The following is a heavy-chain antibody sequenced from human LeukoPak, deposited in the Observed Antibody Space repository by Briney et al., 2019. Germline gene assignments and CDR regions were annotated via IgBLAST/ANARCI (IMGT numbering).Heavy chain of an antibody. J-gene: IGHJ4*02. CDR2: ISGSGGST. V-gene: IGHV3-23*01. Sequence: PGGSLRLSCAASGFTFSSYAMSWVRQAPGKGLEWVSAISGSGGSTYYADSVKGRFTISRDNSKNTLYLQMDSLRAEDTAVYYCAKPLYSSSWYGYWGQGTLVTVSS. CDR3: AKPLYSSSWYGY. CDR1: GFTFSSYA. D-gene: IGHD6-13*01.